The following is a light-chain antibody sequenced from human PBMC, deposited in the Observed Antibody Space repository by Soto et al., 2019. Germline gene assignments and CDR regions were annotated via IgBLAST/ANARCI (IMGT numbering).Light chain of an antibody. CDR2: GAS. Sequence: EIVLTQSPGTLSLSPGERATLSCRASQSVSSSYLAWYQQKPGQAPRLLIYGASSRATGIPDRFSGSGSGTDFYLTISRLEPEDFAVYYCQQYGSSPRTFGGGTKVEIK. J-gene: IGKJ4*01. CDR1: QSVSSSY. V-gene: IGKV3-20*01. CDR3: QQYGSSPRT.